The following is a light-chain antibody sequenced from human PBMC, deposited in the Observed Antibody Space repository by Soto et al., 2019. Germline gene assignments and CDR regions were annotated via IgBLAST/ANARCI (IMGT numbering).Light chain of an antibody. V-gene: IGLV2-14*01. CDR3: SSYTSSSTVV. CDR2: DVS. CDR1: SSDVGGYNY. J-gene: IGLJ2*01. Sequence: QSVLTQHASVSGSPGQSITISCTGTSSDVGGYNYVSWYQQHPGKAPKLMIYDVSNRPSGVSNRFSGSKSGDTASLTISGLQAEDEADYHCSSYTSSSTVVFGGGTKLTVL.